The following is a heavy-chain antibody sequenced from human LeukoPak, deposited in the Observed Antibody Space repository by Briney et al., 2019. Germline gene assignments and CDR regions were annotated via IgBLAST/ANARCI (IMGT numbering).Heavy chain of an antibody. D-gene: IGHD1-26*01. CDR2: TSHSGST. CDR1: GYSISSGYH. CDR3: ATGAGATFDY. Sequence: SETLSLTCTVSGYSISSGYHWGWIRQPPGTGLEWIGTTSHSGSTYYNPALKSRVNISVDTSKNQFSLKLSSVTAADTAVYYCATGAGATFDYWGQGTLVTVSS. J-gene: IGHJ4*02. V-gene: IGHV4-38-2*02.